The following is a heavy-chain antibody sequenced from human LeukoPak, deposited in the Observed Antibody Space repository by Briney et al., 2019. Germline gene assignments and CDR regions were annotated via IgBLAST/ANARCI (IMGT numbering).Heavy chain of an antibody. Sequence: ASVKVSCKASGYTFTGYYMHWVRQAPGQGLEWMGWINPNSGGTNYAQKFQGRVTMTRDTSISTAYMELSRLRSDDTAVYYCARVTKGGKMATTRTPTGPRFDYWGRGTLVTVSS. CDR3: ARVTKGGKMATTRTPTGPRFDY. CDR1: GYTFTGYY. CDR2: INPNSGGT. J-gene: IGHJ4*02. V-gene: IGHV1-2*02. D-gene: IGHD5-24*01.